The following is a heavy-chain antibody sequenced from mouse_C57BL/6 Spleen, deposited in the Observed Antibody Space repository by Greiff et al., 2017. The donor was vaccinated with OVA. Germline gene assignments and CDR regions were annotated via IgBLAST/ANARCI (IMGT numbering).Heavy chain of an antibody. D-gene: IGHD1-1*01. Sequence: QVQLQQSGAELARPGASVKLSCKASGYTFTSYGISWVKQRTGQGLEWIGELYPRSGTTYYNEKFKGKATLTADKSSSTAYMELRSLTSEDSAVYFWAREGVITTVVGYFDYWGKGTTLTVSS. J-gene: IGHJ2*01. CDR3: AREGVITTVVGYFDY. CDR2: LYPRSGTT. CDR1: GYTFTSYG. V-gene: IGHV1-81*01.